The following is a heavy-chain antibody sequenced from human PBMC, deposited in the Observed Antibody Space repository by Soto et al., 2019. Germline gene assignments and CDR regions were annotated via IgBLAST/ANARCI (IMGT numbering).Heavy chain of an antibody. CDR2: IWYDGSNK. D-gene: IGHD3-22*01. CDR3: ARDRPYYDSSGYYPFFDY. Sequence: GGSLRLSCAASGFTFSSYGMHWVRQAPGKGLEWVAVIWYDGSNKYYADSVKGRFTISRDNAKNTLYLQMNSLRAEDTAVYYCARDRPYYDSSGYYPFFDYWGQGTLVTVSS. J-gene: IGHJ4*02. V-gene: IGHV3-33*01. CDR1: GFTFSSYG.